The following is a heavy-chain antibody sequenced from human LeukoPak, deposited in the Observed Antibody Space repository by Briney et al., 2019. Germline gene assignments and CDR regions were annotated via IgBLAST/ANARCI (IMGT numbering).Heavy chain of an antibody. V-gene: IGHV4-61*02. J-gene: IGHJ5*02. CDR3: AREVIAAHNWFDP. CDR2: FSTSGST. CDR1: GGSISSASYS. D-gene: IGHD6-6*01. Sequence: PSETLSLTCTVSGGSISSASYSWSWIRQPAGKGLEWIGRFSTSGSTNYNPSLKSRVTVSVDTSKNQFSLNLGPVTAADTAVYYCAREVIAAHNWFDPWGQGTLVTVSS.